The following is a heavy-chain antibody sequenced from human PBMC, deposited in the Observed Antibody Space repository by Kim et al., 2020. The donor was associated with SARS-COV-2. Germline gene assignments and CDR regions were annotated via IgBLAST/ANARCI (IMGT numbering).Heavy chain of an antibody. Sequence: GGSLRLSCAASGFTFSSYWMSWVRQAPGKGLEWVANIKQDGSEKYYVDSVKGRFTISRDNAKNSLYLQMNSLRAEDTAVYYCARDGGRGHYDILTGYFKPYYYYGMDFWGQGTTVTVSS. D-gene: IGHD3-9*01. V-gene: IGHV3-7*01. CDR2: IKQDGSEK. J-gene: IGHJ6*02. CDR3: ARDGGRGHYDILTGYFKPYYYYGMDF. CDR1: GFTFSSYW.